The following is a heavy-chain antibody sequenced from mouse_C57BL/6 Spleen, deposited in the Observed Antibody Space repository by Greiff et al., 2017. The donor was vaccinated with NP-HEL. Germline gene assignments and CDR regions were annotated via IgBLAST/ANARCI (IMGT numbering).Heavy chain of an antibody. CDR3: TIYYSNSRFAY. D-gene: IGHD2-5*01. V-gene: IGHV5-9-1*02. CDR1: GFTFSSYA. J-gene: IGHJ3*01. CDR2: ISSGGDYI. Sequence: EVKLVESGEGLVKPGGSLKLSCAASGFTFSSYAMSWVRQTPEKRLEWVAYISSGGDYIYYADTVKGRFTISRDNARNTLYLHMISLKAEDTAMYYCTIYYSNSRFAYWGQGTLVTVSA.